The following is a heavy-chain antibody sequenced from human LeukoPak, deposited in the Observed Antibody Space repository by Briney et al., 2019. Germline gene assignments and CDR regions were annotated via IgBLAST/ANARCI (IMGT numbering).Heavy chain of an antibody. V-gene: IGHV4-61*08. CDR3: ARGPHSVAAAGSSHFDY. D-gene: IGHD6-13*01. J-gene: IGHJ4*02. Sequence: SETLSLTCTVSGGSISSGDYYWSWIRQPPGKGLEWIGYIYYTGSPNYNPSLKSRVTISVDTSNNQFSLKLSSVTAADTAVYYCARGPHSVAAAGSSHFDYWGQGTLVTVSS. CDR2: IYYTGSP. CDR1: GGSISSGDYY.